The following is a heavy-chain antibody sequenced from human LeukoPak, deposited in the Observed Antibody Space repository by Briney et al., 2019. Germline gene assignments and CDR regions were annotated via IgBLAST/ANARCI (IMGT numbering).Heavy chain of an antibody. J-gene: IGHJ4*02. CDR3: ARKLRRGIDY. Sequence: SETLSLTCAVYGGSFSGYYWSWIRQPPGKGLEWIGEINHGGSTNYNPSLKSRVTISVDTSKDQFSLKLSSVTAADTAVYYCARKLRRGIDYWGQGTLVTVSS. V-gene: IGHV4-34*01. CDR2: INHGGST. D-gene: IGHD4-17*01. CDR1: GGSFSGYY.